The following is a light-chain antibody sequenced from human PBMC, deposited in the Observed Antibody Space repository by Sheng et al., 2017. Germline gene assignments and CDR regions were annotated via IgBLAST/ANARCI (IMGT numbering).Light chain of an antibody. CDR2: WAS. Sequence: DIVMTQSPDSLAVSLGERATINCKSSQSVLYSSNNKNYLAWYQQKPGQPPKLLIYWASTRESGVPRAILVASGSWDEISSLSISSLQADDVAVYYCQQYSSIPHT. CDR3: QQYSSIPHT. V-gene: IGKV4-1*01. CDR1: QSVLYSSNNKNY. J-gene: IGKJ2*01.